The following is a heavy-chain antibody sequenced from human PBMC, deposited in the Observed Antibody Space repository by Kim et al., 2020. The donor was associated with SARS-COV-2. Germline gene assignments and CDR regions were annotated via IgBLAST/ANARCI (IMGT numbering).Heavy chain of an antibody. CDR2: IKGKTDGGTT. CDR1: GFTFSNAW. J-gene: IGHJ4*02. CDR3: TTGRGTWDLNY. Sequence: GGSLRLSCAASGFTFSNAWMSWVRQAPGKGLEWVCRIKGKTDGGTTDYAAPVKGRFTISRYDSKNTLYLQMNSLKTEDTAVYYCTTGRGTWDLNYCCQGT. V-gene: IGHV3-15*01. D-gene: IGHD3-16*01.